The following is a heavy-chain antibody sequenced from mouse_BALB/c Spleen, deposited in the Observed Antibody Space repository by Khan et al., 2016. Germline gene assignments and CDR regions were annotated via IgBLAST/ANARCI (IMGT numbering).Heavy chain of an antibody. Sequence: QIQLVQSGPELKKPGETVKISCKASGYTFTNYGMNWVKQAPGKGLKWMGWINTYTGEPTFSDDFKGRFAFSLETSASTAYLQINNLKNEDTATYFCARWITTRGYFDVWGAGTTVTVSS. J-gene: IGHJ1*01. CDR3: ARWITTRGYFDV. CDR2: INTYTGEP. D-gene: IGHD2-4*01. CDR1: GYTFTNYG. V-gene: IGHV9-3-1*01.